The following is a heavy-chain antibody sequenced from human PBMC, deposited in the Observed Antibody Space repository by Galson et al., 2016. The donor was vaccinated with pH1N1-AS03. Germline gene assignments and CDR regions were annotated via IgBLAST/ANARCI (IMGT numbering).Heavy chain of an antibody. D-gene: IGHD3-3*01. V-gene: IGHV7-4-1*02. CDR3: AREGIVAQFMEWYLFY. CDR2: INTNTGDT. J-gene: IGHJ4*02. Sequence: SVKVSCKASGYRFKDYAINWVRQAPGQGPEWMGWINTNTGDTKLAQGFAGRFVFSLDASVSTAYLQITSLKAEDIAIYYCAREGIVAQFMEWYLFYWGQGTQLTVSS. CDR1: GYRFKDYA.